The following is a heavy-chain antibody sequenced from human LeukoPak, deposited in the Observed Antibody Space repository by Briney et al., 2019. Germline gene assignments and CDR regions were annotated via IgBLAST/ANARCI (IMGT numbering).Heavy chain of an antibody. CDR3: ARVDIAAAGPNWFDP. J-gene: IGHJ5*02. CDR1: GYTFTSYY. Sequence: GASVKVSCKASGYTFTSYYMHWVRQAPGQGLEWMGLINPSGGSTRYAQKFQGRVTMTRDTSTSTVYMELSSLRSEDTAVYYCARVDIAAAGPNWFDPWGQGTLVTVSS. D-gene: IGHD6-13*01. V-gene: IGHV1-46*01. CDR2: INPSGGST.